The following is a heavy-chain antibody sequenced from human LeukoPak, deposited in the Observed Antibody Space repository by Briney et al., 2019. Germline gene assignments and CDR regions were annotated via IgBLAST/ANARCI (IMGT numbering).Heavy chain of an antibody. CDR3: ARGEDYDFWSGYYFDY. J-gene: IGHJ4*02. Sequence: ASVKVSCKASGYTFTSYDINWVRQATGQGLEWMGWMNPNGGNTGYAQKFQGRVTITRNTSISTAYMELSSLRSEDTAVYYCARGEDYDFWSGYYFDYWGQGTPVTVSS. V-gene: IGHV1-8*03. CDR2: MNPNGGNT. CDR1: GYTFTSYD. D-gene: IGHD3-3*01.